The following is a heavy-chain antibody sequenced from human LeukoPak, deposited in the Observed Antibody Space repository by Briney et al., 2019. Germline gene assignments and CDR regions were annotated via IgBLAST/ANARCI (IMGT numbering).Heavy chain of an antibody. CDR1: GFTVISNL. CDR2: IYSGGAT. V-gene: IGHV3-53*01. J-gene: IGHJ4*02. D-gene: IGHD3-16*02. CDR3: ARGAYRISRPGIDY. Sequence: GGSLTLSCAASGFTVISNLMTWVRQSPGRGLEWLSSIYSGGATYYADSVKGRFTISRDHSNNSVSLQMTNLRVEDTAIYYCARGAYRISRPGIDYWGQGTLVTVSS.